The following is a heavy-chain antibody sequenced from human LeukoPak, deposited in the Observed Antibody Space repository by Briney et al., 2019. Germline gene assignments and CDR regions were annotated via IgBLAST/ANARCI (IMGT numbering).Heavy chain of an antibody. V-gene: IGHV3-9*01. J-gene: IGHJ4*02. CDR3: AKPLTMVRGTIIDY. D-gene: IGHD3-10*01. Sequence: PGGSLRLSCAASGFTFDDYAMHWVRQAPGKGLEWVSGISWNSGSIGYADSVKGRFTISRDNAKNSLYLQMNSLRAEDTALYYCAKPLTMVRGTIIDYWGQGTLVTVSS. CDR1: GFTFDDYA. CDR2: ISWNSGSI.